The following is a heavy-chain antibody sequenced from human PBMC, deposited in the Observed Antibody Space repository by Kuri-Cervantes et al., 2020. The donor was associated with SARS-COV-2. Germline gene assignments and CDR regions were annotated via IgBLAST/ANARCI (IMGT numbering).Heavy chain of an antibody. CDR1: GGSISSYY. J-gene: IGHJ5*02. CDR3: ARAVWEVVVPAAKSRYPNWFDP. D-gene: IGHD2-2*01. CDR2: IYHSGST. Sequence: SETLSLTCTVSGGSISSYYWSWIRQPPGKGLEWIGYIYHSGSTYYNPSLKSRVTISVDRSKNQFSLKLSSVTAADTAVYYCARAVWEVVVPAAKSRYPNWFDPWGQGTLVTVSS. V-gene: IGHV4-59*12.